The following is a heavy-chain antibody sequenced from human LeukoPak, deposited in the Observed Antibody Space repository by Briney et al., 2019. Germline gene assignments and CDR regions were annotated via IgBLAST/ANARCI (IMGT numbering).Heavy chain of an antibody. CDR2: ISSSGSTI. D-gene: IGHD3-22*01. CDR3: ARDRYYYDSSGYDY. Sequence: PGGSLRLSCAASGFTFSDYYMSWIRQAPGKGLEWVSYISSSGSTIYYADSVKGRFTISRDNAKNPLYLQMNSLRAEDTAVYYCARDRYYYDSSGYDYWGQGTLVTVSS. V-gene: IGHV3-11*04. J-gene: IGHJ4*02. CDR1: GFTFSDYY.